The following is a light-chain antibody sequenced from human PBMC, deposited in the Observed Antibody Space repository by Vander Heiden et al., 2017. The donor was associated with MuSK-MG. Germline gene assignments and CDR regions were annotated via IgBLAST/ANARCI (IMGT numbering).Light chain of an antibody. V-gene: IGKV3-20*01. CDR3: QQDGSSPLT. CDR2: GAS. Sequence: DIVLPQSPGTLSLSPGERATLSCRASQSFSSSYLAWYQQKPGQAPRLLIYGASSRATGIPDRFSGSGSGTDFTLTISRLEPEDFAVYYCQQDGSSPLTFGGGTKVEIK. CDR1: QSFSSSY. J-gene: IGKJ4*01.